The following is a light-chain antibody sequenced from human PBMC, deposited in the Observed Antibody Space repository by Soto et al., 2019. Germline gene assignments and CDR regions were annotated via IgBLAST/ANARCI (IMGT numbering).Light chain of an antibody. CDR3: QQYGSSPPYT. CDR2: GAS. V-gene: IGKV3-20*01. J-gene: IGKJ2*01. CDR1: QSVRSSY. Sequence: EIVLTQSPGTLSLSPGERATLSCRASQSVRSSYLAWYQQKPGQAPRLLIYGASSRATGIPDRFSGSGSGTDFTLTISSLEPEDFAVYYCQQYGSSPPYTFGQGTKLEI.